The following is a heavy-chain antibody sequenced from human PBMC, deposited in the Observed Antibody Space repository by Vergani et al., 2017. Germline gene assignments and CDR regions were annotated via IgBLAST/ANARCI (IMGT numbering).Heavy chain of an antibody. CDR1: GGTFSSYA. V-gene: IGHV1-69*06. D-gene: IGHD1-1*01. CDR2: IIPIFGTA. CDR3: AVGLLSSSRLVHRYYGMDV. Sequence: QVQLVQSGAEVKKPGSSVKVSCKASGGTFSSYAISWVRQAPGQGLEWMGGIIPIFGTANYAQTFQGRVTITADKSTSTAFLERSSLRSEDTAVYYCAVGLLSSSRLVHRYYGMDVWGQGTTVTVSS. J-gene: IGHJ6*02.